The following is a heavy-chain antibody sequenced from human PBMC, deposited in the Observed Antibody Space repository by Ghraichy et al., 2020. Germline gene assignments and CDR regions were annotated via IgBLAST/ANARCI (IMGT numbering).Heavy chain of an antibody. V-gene: IGHV3-30*18. D-gene: IGHD3-10*01. J-gene: IGHJ4*02. Sequence: GGSLRLSCAASGYTFSSYGMHWVRQAPGKGLEWVAVISYDGSEKYYADSVKGRFTISRDTSKNTLYLQMNTLRAEDTAVYYCAKDVGFYYDSGSYYRPNYWAQGTLVTVSS. CDR2: ISYDGSEK. CDR3: AKDVGFYYDSGSYYRPNY. CDR1: GYTFSSYG.